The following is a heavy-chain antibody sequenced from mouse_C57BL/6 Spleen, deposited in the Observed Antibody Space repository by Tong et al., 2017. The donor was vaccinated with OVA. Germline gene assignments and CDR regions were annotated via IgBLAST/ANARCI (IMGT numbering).Heavy chain of an antibody. D-gene: IGHD1-1*01. J-gene: IGHJ4*01. Sequence: VQLQESGPGLVAPSQSLSITCTVSGFSLTSYGVSWVRQPPGKGLEWLGVIWGVGSTNYNSALKSRLSISKDNSKSQVFLKMISLQTDDTAMYYCASRYYYGSSPYYAMDYWGQGTSVTVSS. CDR1: GFSLTSYG. CDR2: IWGVGST. V-gene: IGHV2-6*01. CDR3: ASRYYYGSSPYYAMDY.